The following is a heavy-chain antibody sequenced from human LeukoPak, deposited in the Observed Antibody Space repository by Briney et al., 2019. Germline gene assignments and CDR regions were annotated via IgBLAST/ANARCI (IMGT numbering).Heavy chain of an antibody. D-gene: IGHD3-22*01. Sequence: ASVKVSCKASGGTFSSYAISWVRQAPGQGLEWMGRIIPILGIANYAQKFQGRVTITADKSTSTAYMELSSLRSEDTAVNYCAREGNYYDSSGFIWGQGTMVTVSS. J-gene: IGHJ3*02. CDR2: IIPILGIA. V-gene: IGHV1-69*04. CDR1: GGTFSSYA. CDR3: AREGNYYDSSGFI.